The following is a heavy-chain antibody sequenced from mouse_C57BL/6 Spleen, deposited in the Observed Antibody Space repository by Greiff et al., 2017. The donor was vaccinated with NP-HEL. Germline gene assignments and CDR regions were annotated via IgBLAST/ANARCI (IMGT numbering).Heavy chain of an antibody. CDR3: TRGTYGSIDY. CDR1: GFTFSSYA. J-gene: IGHJ2*01. CDR2: ISSGGDYI. D-gene: IGHD1-1*01. Sequence: DVMLVESGEGLVKPGGSLKLSCAASGFTFSSYAMSWVRQTPEKRLEWVAYISSGGDYIYYADTVKGRFTISRDNARNTLYLQMSSLKSEDTAMYYCTRGTYGSIDYWGQGTTLTVSS. V-gene: IGHV5-9-1*02.